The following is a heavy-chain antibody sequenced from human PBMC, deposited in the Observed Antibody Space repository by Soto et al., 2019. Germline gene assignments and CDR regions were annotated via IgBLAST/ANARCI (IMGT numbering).Heavy chain of an antibody. CDR1: GFTFSSYS. D-gene: IGHD3-10*01. Sequence: EVQLVEYGGGLVKPGGSLTLSCAASGFTFSSYSMNWVRQAPGKGLEWVSSSSSSSSYIYYADSVKGRFTISRDNAKNSRYLQINRLRAEDTAVYYCARETYYYGSGSYCPLGQGTM. CDR3: ARETYYYGSGSYCP. V-gene: IGHV3-21*03. J-gene: IGHJ5*02. CDR2: SSSSSSYI.